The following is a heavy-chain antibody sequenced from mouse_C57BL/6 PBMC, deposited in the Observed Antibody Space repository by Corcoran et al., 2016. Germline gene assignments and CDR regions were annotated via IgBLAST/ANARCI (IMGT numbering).Heavy chain of an antibody. CDR3: ARREDSNYVVAY. CDR2: INTYSGVP. J-gene: IGHJ3*01. V-gene: IGHV9-3*01. D-gene: IGHD2-5*01. CDR1: GYTFTTYG. Sequence: QIQLVQSGPELKKPGETVKISCKASGYTFTTYGLRWVKQAPGKGLKWMGWINTYSGVPTYADDFKGRFAFSLETSASTAYLQINNLKNEDTATYFCARREDSNYVVAYWGQGTLVTVSA.